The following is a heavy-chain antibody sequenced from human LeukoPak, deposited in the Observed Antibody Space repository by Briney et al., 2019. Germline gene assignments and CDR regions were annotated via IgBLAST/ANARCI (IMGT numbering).Heavy chain of an antibody. CDR3: ASDVVGAPLADY. J-gene: IGHJ4*02. V-gene: IGHV3-21*01. CDR2: ISSSSSYI. CDR1: GFTFTSYS. D-gene: IGHD2-15*01. Sequence: GGSLRLSCAASGFTFTSYSMNWIRQDPGKGLEWLSSISSSSSYIYYADSVKGRFTISRDNAKNSLYLQMNSLRAEDTAVYYCASDVVGAPLADYWGQGTLVTVSS.